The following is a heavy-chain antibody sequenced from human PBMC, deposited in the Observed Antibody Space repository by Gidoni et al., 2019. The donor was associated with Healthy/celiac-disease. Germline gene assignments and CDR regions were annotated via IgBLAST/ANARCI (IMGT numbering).Heavy chain of an antibody. J-gene: IGHJ4*02. V-gene: IGHV3-30*04. Sequence: VQPGRSLRLSCAASGVTFSSYAMHWVRQAPGKGLEWVAVISYDGSNKYYADSVKGRFTISRDNSKNTLYLQMNSLRAEDTAVYYCARDLGVLDDYWGQGTLVTVSS. CDR2: ISYDGSNK. D-gene: IGHD2-8*01. CDR1: GVTFSSYA. CDR3: ARDLGVLDDY.